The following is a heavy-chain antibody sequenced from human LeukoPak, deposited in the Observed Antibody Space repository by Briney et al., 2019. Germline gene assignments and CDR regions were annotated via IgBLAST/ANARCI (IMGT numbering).Heavy chain of an antibody. D-gene: IGHD1-7*01. CDR3: ARQRPRFKESMELLDY. Sequence: SETLSLTCAVSGGNISSSSYYWGWIRQPPGKGLVWIGSIYYSGTTYYNPSLKSRVTISVDTSKKQFSLKLNSVTAADTAVYYCARQRPRFKESMELLDYWGQGTLVTVSS. V-gene: IGHV4-39*07. J-gene: IGHJ4*02. CDR1: GGNISSSSYY. CDR2: IYYSGTT.